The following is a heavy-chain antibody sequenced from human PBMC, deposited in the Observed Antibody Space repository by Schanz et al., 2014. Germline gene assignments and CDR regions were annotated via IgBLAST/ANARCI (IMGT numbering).Heavy chain of an antibody. CDR2: IYYSGST. D-gene: IGHD3-9*01. Sequence: QVQLQESGPGLVKPSETLSLTCTVSGDSISSSYWSWIRQPPGKGLEWIGHIYYSGSTNYNPSLKSRVTISVDKSKTQFPVILSSGTAADTAVYYCARDILTGLRRMDVWGQGTTVTVSS. CDR1: GDSISSSY. V-gene: IGHV4-59*12. CDR3: ARDILTGLRRMDV. J-gene: IGHJ6*02.